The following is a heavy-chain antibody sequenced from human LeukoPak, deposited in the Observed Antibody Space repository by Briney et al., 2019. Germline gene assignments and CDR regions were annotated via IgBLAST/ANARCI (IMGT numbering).Heavy chain of an antibody. V-gene: IGHV4-34*01. CDR1: GGSFSGYY. CDR2: INHRGST. CDR3: ARGRDTWADY. J-gene: IGHJ4*02. D-gene: IGHD5-18*01. Sequence: SETLSLTCAVYGGSFSGYYWSWIRQPPGKGLEWIGEINHRGSTNYSPSLKSRVTMSGDTSKNQFSLKLTSVTAADTAVYYCARGRDTWADYWGQGTLVTVSS.